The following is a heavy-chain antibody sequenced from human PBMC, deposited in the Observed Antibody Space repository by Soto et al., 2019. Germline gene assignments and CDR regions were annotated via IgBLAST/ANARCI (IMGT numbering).Heavy chain of an antibody. J-gene: IGHJ4*02. Sequence: QVQLQESGPGLVKISETLSLTCNVSGGSMRTYYWSWIRQPPGKGLEWIGFVYYSGSTKFNPSLKSRATISVDTSKNQFPLKLSSVTAADTAVYYCARGEYDSSGYYSFDSWGQGTLLAVSS. CDR3: ARGEYDSSGYYSFDS. V-gene: IGHV4-59*01. CDR2: VYYSGST. CDR1: GGSMRTYY. D-gene: IGHD3-22*01.